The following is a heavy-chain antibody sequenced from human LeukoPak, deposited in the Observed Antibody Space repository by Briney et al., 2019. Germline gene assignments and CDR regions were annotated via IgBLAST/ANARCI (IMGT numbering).Heavy chain of an antibody. CDR2: ISAYNGNT. CDR1: GYTFTSYG. Sequence: ASVKVSCKASGYTFTSYGISWVRQAPGQGLEWMGWISAYNGNTNYAQKLQGRVTMTTDTSTSTAYMELRSLRSDDTAVYYCARGAGYCSSTSYYVFDYWGQGTLVTVSS. V-gene: IGHV1-18*01. CDR3: ARGAGYCSSTSYYVFDY. J-gene: IGHJ4*02. D-gene: IGHD2-2*01.